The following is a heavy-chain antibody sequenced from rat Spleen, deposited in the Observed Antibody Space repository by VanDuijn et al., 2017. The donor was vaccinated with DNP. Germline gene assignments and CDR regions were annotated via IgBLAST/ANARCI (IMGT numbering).Heavy chain of an antibody. J-gene: IGHJ1*01. CDR1: GYSITSNY. V-gene: IGHV3-1*01. Sequence: VQLKESGPGLVKPSQSLSLTCSVTGYSITSNYWAWIRKFPGNKMEWMGYISYSGSTGYNPSLKSRISITRDTSKNQFFLQLNSVTTEDIATYYCARGLNYGGFSYSWYFDFWGPGTMVTVSS. D-gene: IGHD1-11*01. CDR2: ISYSGST. CDR3: ARGLNYGGFSYSWYFDF.